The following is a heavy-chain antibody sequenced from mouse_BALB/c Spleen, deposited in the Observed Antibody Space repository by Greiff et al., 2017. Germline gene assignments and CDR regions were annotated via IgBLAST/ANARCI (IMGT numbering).Heavy chain of an antibody. CDR1: GYSITSDYA. V-gene: IGHV3-2*02. D-gene: IGHD4-1*01. CDR3: ALTGFYAMDY. CDR2: ISYSGST. Sequence: DVQLQESGPGLVKPSQSLSLTCTVTGYSITSDYAWNWIRQFPGNKLEWMGYISYSGSTSYNPSLKSRISITRDTSKNQFFLQLNSVTTEDTATYYCALTGFYAMDYWGQGTSVTVSS. J-gene: IGHJ4*01.